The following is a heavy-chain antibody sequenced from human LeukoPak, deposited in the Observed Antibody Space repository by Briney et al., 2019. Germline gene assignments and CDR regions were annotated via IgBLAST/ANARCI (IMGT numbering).Heavy chain of an antibody. D-gene: IGHD2/OR15-2a*01. CDR3: TTFYHEYSPY. Sequence: TGGSLRLSCAASGFSFMNAWMIWVRQAPGKGLEWVGRIKSDADGGTPDYAAPARGRYTISRDDSKNTLYLQMNSLKTEDTAVYYCTTFYHEYSPYWGRGTLVTVSS. CDR2: IKSDADGGTP. J-gene: IGHJ4*02. V-gene: IGHV3-15*01. CDR1: GFSFMNAW.